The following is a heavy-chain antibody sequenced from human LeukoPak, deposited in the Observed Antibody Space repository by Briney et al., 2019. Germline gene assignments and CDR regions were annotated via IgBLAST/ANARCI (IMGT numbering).Heavy chain of an antibody. CDR2: IKSKTDRGTT. Sequence: PGGSLRLSCATSGFTFSNAWMSWVRQAPGKGLQWVGRIKSKTDRGTTDYAAPVKGRFTIPRDDSKNTLYLQMNSLKTEDTAVYYCTTLLGPYYDILTGFYKYSFDYWGQGTLVTVSS. D-gene: IGHD3-9*01. J-gene: IGHJ4*02. CDR1: GFTFSNAW. CDR3: TTLLGPYYDILTGFYKYSFDY. V-gene: IGHV3-15*01.